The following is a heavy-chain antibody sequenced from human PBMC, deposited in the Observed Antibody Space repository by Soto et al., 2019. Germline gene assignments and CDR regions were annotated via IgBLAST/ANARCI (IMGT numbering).Heavy chain of an antibody. J-gene: IGHJ4*02. D-gene: IGHD3-22*01. CDR3: ARRPIYYDSSGFDY. CDR1: GGSISSYY. CDR2: IYYSGST. V-gene: IGHV4-59*01. Sequence: SETLSLTCTVSGGSISSYYWSWIRQPPGKGLEWIGYIYYSGSTNYNPSLKSRVTISVDTSKNQFSLKLSSVTAADTAVYYCARRPIYYDSSGFDYRGQGTLVTVS.